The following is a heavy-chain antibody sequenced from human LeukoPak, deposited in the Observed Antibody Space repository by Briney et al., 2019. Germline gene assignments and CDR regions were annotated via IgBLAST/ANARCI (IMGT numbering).Heavy chain of an antibody. D-gene: IGHD1-26*01. Sequence: SETLSLTCGVSGDSISSDGHSWSWIRQPPGKGLEWIGYIYYSGSTYYNPSLKSRVTISVDTSKNQFSLKLSSVTAADMAVYYCARVTGSYPTYYYYYMDVWGKGTTVTVSS. CDR3: ARVTGSYPTYYYYYMDV. J-gene: IGHJ6*03. CDR1: GDSISSDGHS. V-gene: IGHV4-30-4*07. CDR2: IYYSGST.